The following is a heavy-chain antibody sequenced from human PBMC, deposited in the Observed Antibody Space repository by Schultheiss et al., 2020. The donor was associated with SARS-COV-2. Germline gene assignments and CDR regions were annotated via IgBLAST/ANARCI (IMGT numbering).Heavy chain of an antibody. CDR1: GGSISSYY. CDR2: IYYSGST. CDR3: ARALGGATTTWFDP. V-gene: IGHV4-59*01. J-gene: IGHJ5*02. Sequence: GSLRLSCTVSGGSISSYYWSWIRQPPGKGLECIGYIYYSGSTNYNPSLKSRVTISVDTSKNQFSLKLSSVTAADTAVYYCARALGGATTTWFDPWGQGTLVTVSS. D-gene: IGHD1-26*01.